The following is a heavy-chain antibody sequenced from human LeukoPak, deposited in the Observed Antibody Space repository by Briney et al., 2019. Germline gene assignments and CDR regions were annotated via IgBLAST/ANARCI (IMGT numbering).Heavy chain of an antibody. Sequence: ASVKVSCKASGYTFTGYYMHWVRQAPGQGLEWMGWINPNSGGTNYAQKFQGRVTMTRDTSISTAYMELSRLRSDDTAVYYCARDIEYSSSQYGYWGQGTLVTVSS. CDR1: GYTFTGYY. CDR3: ARDIEYSSSQYGY. CDR2: INPNSGGT. D-gene: IGHD6-6*01. V-gene: IGHV1-2*02. J-gene: IGHJ4*02.